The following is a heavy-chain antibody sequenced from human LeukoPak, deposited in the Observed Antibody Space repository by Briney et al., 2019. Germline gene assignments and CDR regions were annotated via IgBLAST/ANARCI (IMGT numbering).Heavy chain of an antibody. CDR1: GYTFTSYY. V-gene: IGHV1-46*01. CDR2: ISPSGGST. D-gene: IGHD3-22*01. Sequence: ASVKVSCKASGYTFTSYYMHWVRQAPGQGLEWMGIISPSGGSTSYAQKFQGRVTKTRDMSTSTVYMELSSLRSEDTAVYYCARVPQRANYYDSSGYLDYWGQGTLVTVSS. J-gene: IGHJ4*02. CDR3: ARVPQRANYYDSSGYLDY.